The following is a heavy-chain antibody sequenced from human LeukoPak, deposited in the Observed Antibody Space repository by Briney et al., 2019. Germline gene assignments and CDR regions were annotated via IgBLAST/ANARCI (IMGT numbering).Heavy chain of an antibody. D-gene: IGHD1-26*01. V-gene: IGHV3-23*01. Sequence: AISGSGGSTYYADSVKGRFTVSRDNSKNTLYLQMNSLRAEDTAVYYCAKDQRWGRAGAQHPSDYWGQGTLVTVSS. J-gene: IGHJ4*02. CDR2: ISGSGGST. CDR3: AKDQRWGRAGAQHPSDY.